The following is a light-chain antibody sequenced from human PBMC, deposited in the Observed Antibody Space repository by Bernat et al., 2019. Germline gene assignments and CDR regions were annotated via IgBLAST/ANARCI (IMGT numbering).Light chain of an antibody. V-gene: IGLV2-23*02. CDR2: GVT. CDR1: SRDIGNYNL. J-gene: IGLJ3*02. CDR3: CSYAVRTTFWV. Sequence: QSALTQPASVSGSPGQSITISCNGTSRDIGNYNLVSWYQHHPGTAPTLLIYGVTRRPSGVSNRFSGSKSGHTASLTISGLEADDDADYYCCSYAVRTTFWVFGGGTKLTVL.